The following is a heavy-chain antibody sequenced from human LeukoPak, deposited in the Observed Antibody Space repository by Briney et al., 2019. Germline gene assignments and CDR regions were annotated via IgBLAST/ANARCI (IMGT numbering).Heavy chain of an antibody. V-gene: IGHV3-20*04. CDR1: GFSIDDHG. CDR3: ASGDSSGWYFGT. CDR2: INWNGGST. J-gene: IGHJ4*02. Sequence: PGGSLRLSCAASGFSIDDHGMSWVRQVPGKGLQWVAGINWNGGSTGYADSVKGRFTISRDNAKNSLYLQMNSLRAEDTALYYCASGDSSGWYFGTWGQGTLDSVSS. D-gene: IGHD6-19*01.